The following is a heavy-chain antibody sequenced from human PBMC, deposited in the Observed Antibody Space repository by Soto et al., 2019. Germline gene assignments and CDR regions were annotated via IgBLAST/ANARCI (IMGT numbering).Heavy chain of an antibody. CDR3: ARDLYGVAAAGTLSYYFDY. CDR2: INPNSGVT. CDR1: GYTFTDYY. V-gene: IGHV1-2*04. D-gene: IGHD6-13*01. J-gene: IGHJ4*02. Sequence: ASVKVSCKASGYTFTDYYMHWVRQAPGQGLEWMGWINPNSGVTKYAQKFQGWVTMTRDTSISTAYMELSRLTSDDTAIYYCARDLYGVAAAGTLSYYFDYWGQGTPVTVSS.